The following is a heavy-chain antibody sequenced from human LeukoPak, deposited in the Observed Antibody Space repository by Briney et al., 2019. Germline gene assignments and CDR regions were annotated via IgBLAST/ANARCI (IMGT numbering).Heavy chain of an antibody. CDR3: ASGIRQQQLVEVGGNYFDY. CDR2: IYYSGGT. V-gene: IGHV4-59*12. CDR1: GGSISNYY. Sequence: SETLSLTCTVSGVSGGSISNYYWSWVRQPPGKGLEWIGHIYYSGGTNYNPSLKSRVTISVDTSKNQFSLKLSSVTAADTAVYYCASGIRQQQLVEVGGNYFDYWGQGTLVTVSS. J-gene: IGHJ4*02. D-gene: IGHD6-13*01.